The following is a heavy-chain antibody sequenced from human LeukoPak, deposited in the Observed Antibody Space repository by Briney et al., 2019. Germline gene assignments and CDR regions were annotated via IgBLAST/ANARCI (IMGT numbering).Heavy chain of an antibody. Sequence: SETLSLTCTVSGGSISTYYWNWIRQPAGKGLEWIGYIYYSGSTNYNPSLKSRVTISVDTSKNQFSLKLSSVTAADTAVYYCARDRRGMLNNYFDYWGQGTLVTVSS. CDR3: ARDRRGMLNNYFDY. CDR1: GGSISTYY. D-gene: IGHD2-8*01. CDR2: IYYSGST. J-gene: IGHJ4*02. V-gene: IGHV4-59*01.